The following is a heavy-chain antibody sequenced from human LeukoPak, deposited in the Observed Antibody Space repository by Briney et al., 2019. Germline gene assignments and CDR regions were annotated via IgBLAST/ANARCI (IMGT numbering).Heavy chain of an antibody. CDR2: IYSSGST. CDR1: GGSISSYY. J-gene: IGHJ3*02. CDR3: ARDPQDAFDI. V-gene: IGHV4-59*01. Sequence: SETLSLTCTVSGGSISSYYWNWIRQPPGKGLEWIGYIYSSGSTNYNPSLKSRVTISVDTSKNQFSLKLSSVTTADTAVYYCARDPQDAFDIWGQGTMVTVSS.